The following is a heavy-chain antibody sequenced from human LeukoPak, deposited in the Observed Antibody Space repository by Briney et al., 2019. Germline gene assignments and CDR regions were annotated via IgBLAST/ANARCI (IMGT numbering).Heavy chain of an antibody. D-gene: IGHD5-12*01. J-gene: IGHJ4*02. V-gene: IGHV3-30*03. CDR3: ARVGIPSWASGSYYFDY. CDR1: GFTFSSYG. CDR2: ISYDGSNK. Sequence: GGSLRLSCAASGFTFSSYGMHWVRQAPGKGLEWVAVISYDGSNKYYADSVKGRFTISRDNSKNTLYLQMNSLRAEDTAVYYCARVGIPSWASGSYYFDYWGQGTLVTVSS.